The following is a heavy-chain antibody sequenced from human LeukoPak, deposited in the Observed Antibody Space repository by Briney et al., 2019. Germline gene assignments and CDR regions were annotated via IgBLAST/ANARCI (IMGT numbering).Heavy chain of an antibody. CDR2: IIPIFGTA. V-gene: IGHV1-69*13. CDR1: GGTFSSYA. CDR3: ARGYSSSWTLDY. D-gene: IGHD6-13*01. Sequence: SVKVSCKASGGTFSSYAISWVRQAPGQGLEWMGEIIPIFGTANYAQKFQGRVTITADESTSTAYMELSSLRSEDTAVYYCARGYSSSWTLDYWGQGTLVTVSS. J-gene: IGHJ4*02.